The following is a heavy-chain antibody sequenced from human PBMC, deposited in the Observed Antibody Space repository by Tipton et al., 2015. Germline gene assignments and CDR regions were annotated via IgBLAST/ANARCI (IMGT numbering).Heavy chain of an antibody. CDR3: ARDGNSGHHLGY. V-gene: IGHV3-15*01. Sequence: SLRLSCAASGFTFTDAWMSWVRQAPGKGLEWVGRIKSKVDGATTDYAAPVKGRFTISRDDSKNTLYLQMNSLRAEDTAMYYCARDGNSGHHLGYWGQGTLVTVSS. D-gene: IGHD1-26*01. J-gene: IGHJ4*02. CDR1: GFTFTDAW. CDR2: IKSKVDGATT.